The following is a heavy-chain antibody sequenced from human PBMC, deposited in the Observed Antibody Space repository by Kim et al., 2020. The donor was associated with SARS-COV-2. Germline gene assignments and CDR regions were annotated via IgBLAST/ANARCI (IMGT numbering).Heavy chain of an antibody. Sequence: ASVKVSCKASGYTFTGYYMHWVRQAPGQGLEWMGWINPNSGGTNYAQKFQGRVTMTRDTSISTAYMELSRLRSDDTAVYYCARAQTTYCSSTSCGPGYWGQGTLVTVSS. D-gene: IGHD2-2*01. CDR3: ARAQTTYCSSTSCGPGY. V-gene: IGHV1-2*02. CDR2: INPNSGGT. CDR1: GYTFTGYY. J-gene: IGHJ4*02.